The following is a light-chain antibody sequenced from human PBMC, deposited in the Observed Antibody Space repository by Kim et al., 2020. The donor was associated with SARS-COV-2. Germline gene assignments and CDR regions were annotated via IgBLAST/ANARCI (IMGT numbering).Light chain of an antibody. CDR2: DAS. V-gene: IGKV1-33*01. CDR1: QDISKY. J-gene: IGKJ4*01. CDR3: QHQG. Sequence: PSSLSASVGDRVTITCQASQDISKYLNWHQQKPGKAPKLLIYDASNRAPGVPSRFSGSGYGTDFTLTISSLQSEDIGTYYCQHQGFGGGTKVDI.